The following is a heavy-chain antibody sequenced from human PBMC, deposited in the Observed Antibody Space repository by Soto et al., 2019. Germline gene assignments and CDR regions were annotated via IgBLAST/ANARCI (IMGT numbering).Heavy chain of an antibody. Sequence: ESLKISVKGSGYSFTSYWIGWVRQMPGKGLEWMGIIYPGDSDTRYSPSFQGQVTISADKSISTAYLQWSGLKASDTAMYYCASPSRDGYKDNYYYYGMDVWGQGPTVTVSS. D-gene: IGHD5-12*01. V-gene: IGHV5-51*01. J-gene: IGHJ6*02. CDR3: ASPSRDGYKDNYYYYGMDV. CDR2: IYPGDSDT. CDR1: GYSFTSYW.